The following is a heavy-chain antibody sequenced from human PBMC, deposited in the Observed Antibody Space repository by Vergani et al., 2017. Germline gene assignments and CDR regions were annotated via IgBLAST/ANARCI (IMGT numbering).Heavy chain of an antibody. D-gene: IGHD4-17*01. Sequence: QVQLVQSGAEVKKPGSSVKVSCKASGGTFSSFATSWVRQAPGQGLEWMGGIIPIFGTATNAKKSQGRVTITADESTSTAYMELSSLRSQDTAVYNCARDRELSYGVPDAFDVWGQGTMVTVSS. CDR2: IIPIFGTA. V-gene: IGHV1-69*12. CDR3: ARDRELSYGVPDAFDV. CDR1: GGTFSSFA. J-gene: IGHJ3*01.